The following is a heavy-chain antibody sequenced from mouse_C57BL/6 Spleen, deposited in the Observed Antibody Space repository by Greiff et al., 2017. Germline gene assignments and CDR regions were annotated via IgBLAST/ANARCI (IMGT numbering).Heavy chain of an antibody. CDR1: GYSITSGYY. J-gene: IGHJ2*01. CDR2: ISYDGSN. CDR3: ARSLAY. Sequence: EVQLVESGPGLVKPSQSLSLTCSVTGYSITSGYYWNWIRQFPGNKLEWMGYISYDGSNNYHPSLKNRISITRDTSKNQFFLKLNSVTTEDTATYYCARSLAYWGEGTTLTVSS. V-gene: IGHV3-6*01.